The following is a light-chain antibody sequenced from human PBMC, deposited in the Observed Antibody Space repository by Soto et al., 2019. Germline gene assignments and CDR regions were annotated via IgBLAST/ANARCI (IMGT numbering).Light chain of an antibody. CDR1: QSVLYSPNNKNY. J-gene: IGKJ3*01. CDR2: WAS. Sequence: DIVMTQSPDSLAVSLGERATINCKSSQSVLYSPNNKNYVRWYQQKPGQPPKLLIHWASTRESGVPDRFSGSGSGTDFTLTISSLQAEDVAVYFCQQFSSTPFTFGPGTKVDIK. CDR3: QQFSSTPFT. V-gene: IGKV4-1*01.